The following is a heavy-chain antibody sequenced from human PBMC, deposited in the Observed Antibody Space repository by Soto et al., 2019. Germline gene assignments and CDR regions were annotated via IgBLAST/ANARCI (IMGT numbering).Heavy chain of an antibody. J-gene: IGHJ4*02. Sequence: PSETLSLTCAVYGGSFSGYYWSWIRQPPGKGLEWIGEINHSGSTNYNPSLKSRVTISVDTSMNQFSLKMSSVTAADTAVYYCARVSARVRGVISFDYWGQATLATVSS. CDR2: INHSGST. CDR1: GGSFSGYY. D-gene: IGHD3-10*01. V-gene: IGHV4-34*01. CDR3: ARVSARVRGVISFDY.